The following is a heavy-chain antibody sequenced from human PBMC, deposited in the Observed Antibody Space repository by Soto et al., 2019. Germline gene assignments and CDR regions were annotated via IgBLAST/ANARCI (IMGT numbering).Heavy chain of an antibody. CDR2: IIHDGSEK. J-gene: IGHJ6*03. CDR3: VRGGYCSGVNCYPPYNYYMDG. V-gene: IGHV3-7*01. Sequence: EVQLVESGGGLVQPGGSLRLSCAGTGFTFSAYWMTWVRQAPGRGLEWVANIIHDGSEKYYVDSVKGRFTLSRDNAKNSLYLQMNSLRAEDTAVYYCVRGGYCSGVNCYPPYNYYMDGWGNGTTVTVSS. CDR1: GFTFSAYW. D-gene: IGHD2-15*01.